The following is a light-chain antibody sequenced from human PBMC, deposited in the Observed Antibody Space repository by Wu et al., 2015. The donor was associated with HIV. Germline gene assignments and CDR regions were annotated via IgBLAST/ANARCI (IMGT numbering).Light chain of an antibody. V-gene: IGKV3-20*01. Sequence: EIVLTQSPGTLSLSPGERATLSCRASQSVTSSYLGWYQQKPGQAPRLLIYGASNRATGIPDRFSGSGSGTDFTLTISRLEPEDFAVYYCQQYVSSITFGQGTRLDIK. J-gene: IGKJ5*01. CDR2: GAS. CDR1: QSVTSSY. CDR3: QQYVSSIT.